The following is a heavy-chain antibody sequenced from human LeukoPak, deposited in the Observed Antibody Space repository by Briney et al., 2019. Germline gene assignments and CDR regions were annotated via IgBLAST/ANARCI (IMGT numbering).Heavy chain of an antibody. CDR1: GGSISSYY. D-gene: IGHD2-15*01. V-gene: IGHV4-59*01. J-gene: IGHJ4*01. Sequence: SETLSLTCTVSGGSISSYYWSWIRQPPGKGLEWIGYIYYSWSTNYNPSLKNRVTISVDTSKNQFSLKLSSVTAADTAVYYCARGVVVAATHFDYWGRGTLVTVSS. CDR2: IYYSWST. CDR3: ARGVVVAATHFDY.